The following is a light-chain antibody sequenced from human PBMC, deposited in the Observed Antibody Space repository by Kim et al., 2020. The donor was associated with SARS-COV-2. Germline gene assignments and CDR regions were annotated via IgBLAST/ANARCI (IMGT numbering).Light chain of an antibody. CDR2: DAS. CDR3: QQRYTWWT. J-gene: IGKJ1*01. V-gene: IGKV3-11*01. Sequence: SLSPGESATLSCKTSQSISRYLVWYQQRPGQAPRLLIYDASNRATGIPARFSGSGSGTDFTLTISSLEPEDFAVYYCQQRYTWWTFGQGTKVDIK. CDR1: QSISRY.